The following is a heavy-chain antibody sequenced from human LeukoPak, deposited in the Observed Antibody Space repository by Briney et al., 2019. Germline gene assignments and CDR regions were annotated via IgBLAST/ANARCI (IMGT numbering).Heavy chain of an antibody. Sequence: GGSLRLSCAASGFTFSSYWMSWVRQAPGKGPEWVANIKQDGSEKYYVDSVKGRFTISRDNAKNSLYLQMNSLRAEDTAVYYCARDRVVVVPAEFDYWGQGTLVTVSS. CDR1: GFTFSSYW. V-gene: IGHV3-7*04. D-gene: IGHD2-2*01. J-gene: IGHJ4*02. CDR3: ARDRVVVVPAEFDY. CDR2: IKQDGSEK.